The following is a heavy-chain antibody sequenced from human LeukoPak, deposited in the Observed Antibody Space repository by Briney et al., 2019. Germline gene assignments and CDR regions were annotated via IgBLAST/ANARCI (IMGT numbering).Heavy chain of an antibody. CDR3: ARRPGTTYNDAFDI. CDR2: ISAYNGNT. D-gene: IGHD3-10*01. CDR1: GYTFTSYG. Sequence: ASVKVSCKASGYTFTSYGISWVRQAPGQGLEWMGWISAYNGNTNYAQKLQGRVTMTTDTSTSTAYMELRSLRSDDTAVYYCARRPGTTYNDAFDIWGQGTMVTVSS. V-gene: IGHV1-18*01. J-gene: IGHJ3*02.